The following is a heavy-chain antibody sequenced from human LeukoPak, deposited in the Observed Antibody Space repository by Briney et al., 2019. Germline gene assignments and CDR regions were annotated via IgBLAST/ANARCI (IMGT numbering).Heavy chain of an antibody. J-gene: IGHJ1*01. CDR3: AKAEGGDYAHFQH. D-gene: IGHD4-17*01. V-gene: IGHV3-43*01. CDR2: ISWNGGST. Sequence: PGGSLRLSCAASGFTFNDYTMHWVRQAPGKGLEWVSLISWNGGSTHYADSVKGRFTISRDNSKNSLFLQMHSLRTEDTALYYCAKAEGGDYAHFQHWGQGTLVTVSS. CDR1: GFTFNDYT.